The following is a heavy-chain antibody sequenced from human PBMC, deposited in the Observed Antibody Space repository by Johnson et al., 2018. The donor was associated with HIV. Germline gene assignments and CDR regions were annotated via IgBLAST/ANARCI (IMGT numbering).Heavy chain of an antibody. CDR3: AKDEGYGGSGYDAFDI. Sequence: VQLVESGGALVKPGGSLRLSCVASGFTFSSYAMSWVRQAPGKGLEWVSAISGSGGSTYYADSVKGRFTISRDNSKNTLYLQMNSLRAEDTAVYYCAKDEGYGGSGYDAFDIWGQGTMVTVSS. D-gene: IGHD3-22*01. J-gene: IGHJ3*02. V-gene: IGHV3-23*04. CDR1: GFTFSSYA. CDR2: ISGSGGST.